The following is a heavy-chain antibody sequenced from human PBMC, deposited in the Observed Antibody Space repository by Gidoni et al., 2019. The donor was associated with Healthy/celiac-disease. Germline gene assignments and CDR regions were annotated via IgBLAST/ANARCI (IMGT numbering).Heavy chain of an antibody. CDR2: IYLTDEK. CDR1: GFSLSTRGVG. Sequence: QITLKESGPTLVKHTQTLTLTCTFSGFSLSTRGVGVGWIRQPPGNALAWLALIYLTDEKRYSPSLKSRLTITKDTSKNHVVLTMTNMYPVDTATYYCAHSSVVYAIVDYYGMDVWGQGTTVTVSS. V-gene: IGHV2-5*01. CDR3: AHSSVVYAIVDYYGMDV. J-gene: IGHJ6*02. D-gene: IGHD2-8*02.